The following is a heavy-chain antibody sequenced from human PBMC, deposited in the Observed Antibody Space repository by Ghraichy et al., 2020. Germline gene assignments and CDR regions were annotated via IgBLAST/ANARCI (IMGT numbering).Heavy chain of an antibody. V-gene: IGHV3-33*01. CDR2: IWYDGSNK. D-gene: IGHD4-23*01. CDR3: ARDGDYGGNSGYGMDV. J-gene: IGHJ6*02. CDR1: GFTFSSYG. Sequence: GGSLRLSCAASGFTFSSYGMHWVRQAPGKGLEWVAVIWYDGSNKYYADSVKGRFTISRDNSKNTLYLQMNSLRAEDTAVYYCARDGDYGGNSGYGMDVWGQGTTVTVSS.